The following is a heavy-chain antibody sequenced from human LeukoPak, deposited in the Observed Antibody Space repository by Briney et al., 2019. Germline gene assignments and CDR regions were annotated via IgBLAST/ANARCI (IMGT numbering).Heavy chain of an antibody. D-gene: IGHD6-13*01. Sequence: GSVKVSCMASGYTFTSYYMHWVRQAPGQGPVWMGDINPSDGSTSYAHKFQRRVAMTRDTSTSTVFMELSSLTSEDAAVYYCARGRAGFSGSWYVYWGQGTLVTVSS. CDR3: ARGRAGFSGSWYVY. V-gene: IGHV1-46*01. CDR2: INPSDGST. CDR1: GYTFTSYY. J-gene: IGHJ4*02.